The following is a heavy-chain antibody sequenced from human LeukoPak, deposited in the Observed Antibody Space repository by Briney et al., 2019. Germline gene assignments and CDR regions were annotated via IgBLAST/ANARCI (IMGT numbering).Heavy chain of an antibody. Sequence: GGSLRLSCAASGFTFSSYAMHWVRQAPGKGLEWVAVISYDRSNKYYADSVKGRFTISRDNSKNTLYLQMNSLRAEDTAVYYCARDPRGYSYGSLGFDPWGQGTLVTVSS. CDR3: ARDPRGYSYGSLGFDP. J-gene: IGHJ5*02. CDR2: ISYDRSNK. V-gene: IGHV3-30-3*01. CDR1: GFTFSSYA. D-gene: IGHD5-18*01.